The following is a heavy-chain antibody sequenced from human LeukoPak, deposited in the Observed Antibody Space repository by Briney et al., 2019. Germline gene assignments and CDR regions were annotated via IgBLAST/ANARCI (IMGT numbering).Heavy chain of an antibody. V-gene: IGHV4-61*02. CDR1: GGSISSGSYY. J-gene: IGHJ4*02. CDR3: ARDYSNHDPSYIDY. Sequence: SETLSLTCTVSGGSISSGSYYWRWIRQPAGKGLEWIGRIYTSGSTNYNPSLKSRVTISVDTSKNQFSLKLSSVTAADTAVYYCARDYSNHDPSYIDYWGQGTLVTVSS. CDR2: IYTSGST. D-gene: IGHD4-11*01.